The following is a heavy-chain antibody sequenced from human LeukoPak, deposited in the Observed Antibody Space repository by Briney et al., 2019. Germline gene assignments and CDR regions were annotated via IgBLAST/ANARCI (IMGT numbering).Heavy chain of an antibody. Sequence: GSLRLSCTASGFTFGDYAMSWVRQAPGKGLEWVGFIRSKAYGGTTEYAASVKGRFTISRDDSKSIAYLQMNSLKTEDTAVYYCTREGDYGYFDYWGQGTLVTVSS. V-gene: IGHV3-49*04. CDR3: TREGDYGYFDY. CDR2: IRSKAYGGTT. J-gene: IGHJ4*02. D-gene: IGHD4-17*01. CDR1: GFTFGDYA.